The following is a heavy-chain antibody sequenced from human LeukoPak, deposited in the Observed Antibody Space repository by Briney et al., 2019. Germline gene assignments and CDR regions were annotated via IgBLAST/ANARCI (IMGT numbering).Heavy chain of an antibody. CDR1: GYTFTSYG. CDR2: ISAYNGNT. V-gene: IGHV1-18*01. J-gene: IGHJ4*02. CDR3: ARSSRGIAAAGSFDC. Sequence: ASVKVSCKASGYTFTSYGISWVRQAPGQGLEWMGWISAYNGNTNYAQKLQGRVTMTTDTSTSTAYIELRSLRSDDTAVYYCARSSRGIAAAGSFDCWGQGTLVTVSS. D-gene: IGHD6-13*01.